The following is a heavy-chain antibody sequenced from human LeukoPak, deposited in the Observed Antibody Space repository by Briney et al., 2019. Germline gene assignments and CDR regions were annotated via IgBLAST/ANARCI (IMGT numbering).Heavy chain of an antibody. V-gene: IGHV1-2*02. CDR3: ARRCSYAYGYLDY. Sequence: ASVKVSCKASGYTFTGYCMHWVRQAPGQGPDGMGWINPNSGCTNYLQKFKGRVTMTRDTSNSKAYMELNSLESDDAAVYYCARRCSYAYGYLDYWGQGTLVTVSS. CDR1: GYTFTGYC. J-gene: IGHJ4*02. D-gene: IGHD5-18*01. CDR2: INPNSGCT.